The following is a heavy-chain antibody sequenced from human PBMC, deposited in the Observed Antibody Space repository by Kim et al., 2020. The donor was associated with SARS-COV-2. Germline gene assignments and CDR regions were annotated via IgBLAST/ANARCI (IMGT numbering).Heavy chain of an antibody. Sequence: KGRLTISRENAKNSLYLQMNSLGAGDTAVYYCARAKGAGTPTGYYGMDVWGQGTTVTVSS. D-gene: IGHD6-19*01. V-gene: IGHV3-13*01. CDR3: ARAKGAGTPTGYYGMDV. J-gene: IGHJ6*02.